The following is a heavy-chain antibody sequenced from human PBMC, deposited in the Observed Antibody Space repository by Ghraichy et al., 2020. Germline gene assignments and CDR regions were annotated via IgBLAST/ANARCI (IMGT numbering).Heavy chain of an antibody. CDR3: AREALGVRFWGSEY. V-gene: IGHV1-18*01. Sequence: APVKVSCKASGYTFTSYGISWVRQAPGQGLEWMGWISAHNGDRKYVQKFQDRVTMTIDTSTNTAYMELRSLQSDDTAVYYCAREALGVRFWGSEYWGQGTLVTVSS. J-gene: IGHJ4*02. CDR1: GYTFTSYG. D-gene: IGHD3-3*01. CDR2: ISAHNGDR.